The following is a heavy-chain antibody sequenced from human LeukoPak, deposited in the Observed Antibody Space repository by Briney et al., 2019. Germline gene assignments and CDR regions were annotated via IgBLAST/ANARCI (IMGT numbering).Heavy chain of an antibody. CDR2: IYYSGTT. CDR3: ARDPVYGSGTF. J-gene: IGHJ4*02. CDR1: GGSISTGDYY. Sequence: PSETLSLNCTLAGGSISTGDYYWSWIRQPPGKGLEWIGYIYYSGTTYYNPSLKGRISFSMQTSKNQFSLNLRSVTAADKAVYYCARDPVYGSGTFWGQGTLVTVSS. D-gene: IGHD3-10*01. V-gene: IGHV4-30-4*01.